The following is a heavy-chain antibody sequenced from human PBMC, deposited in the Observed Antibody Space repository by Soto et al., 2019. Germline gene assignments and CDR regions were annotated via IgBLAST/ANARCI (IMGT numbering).Heavy chain of an antibody. CDR3: ARDHHRYSGYDYVDY. CDR2: ISSSSSYT. J-gene: IGHJ4*02. V-gene: IGHV3-11*05. Sequence: QVQLVESGGGLVMPGGSLRLSCAASGFTFSDYYMSWIRQAPGKGLEWVSYISSSSSYTNYADSVKGRFTISRDNAKNSLYLQMNSLRAEDTAVYYCARDHHRYSGYDYVDYWGQGTLVTVSS. D-gene: IGHD5-12*01. CDR1: GFTFSDYY.